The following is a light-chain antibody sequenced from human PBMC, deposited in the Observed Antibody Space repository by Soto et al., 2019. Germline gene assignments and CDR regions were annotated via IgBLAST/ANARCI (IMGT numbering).Light chain of an antibody. J-gene: IGKJ5*01. CDR2: AAS. V-gene: IGKV1-27*01. CDR1: QDISDY. CDR3: QQSYSTPPIT. Sequence: DTQMTQSPSSLSASVGDRVTITCRASQDISDYLAWYQQKPGQVPKLLISAASTLQSGVPSRFRGSASGTDFTLTITGLQPDDFATSYCQQSYSTPPITFGQGTRLEIK.